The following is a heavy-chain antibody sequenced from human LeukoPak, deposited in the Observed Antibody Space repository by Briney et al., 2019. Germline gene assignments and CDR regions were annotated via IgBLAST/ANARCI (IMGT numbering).Heavy chain of an antibody. D-gene: IGHD3-10*01. CDR2: ISGSGGST. V-gene: IGHV3-23*01. CDR1: GFTFSSYA. Sequence: PGGSLRLSCAASGFTFSSYAMSWVRQAPGKGLEWVSAISGSGGSTYYADSVKGRFTISRGNSKNTLYLQMNSLRAEDTAVYYCAKGQGYYYGSGSYLGYWGQGTLVTVSS. CDR3: AKGQGYYYGSGSYLGY. J-gene: IGHJ4*02.